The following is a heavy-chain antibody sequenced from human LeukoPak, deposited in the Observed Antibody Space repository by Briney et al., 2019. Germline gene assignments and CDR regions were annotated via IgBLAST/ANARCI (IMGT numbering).Heavy chain of an antibody. CDR3: VVAAARDAFDI. Sequence: SVKVSCKASGGTFSSYAISWVRQAPGQGLEWMGGIIPIFGTANYAQKFQGRVTMTEDTSTDTAYMELSSLRSEDTAVYYCVVAAARDAFDIWGQGTMVTVSS. D-gene: IGHD6-13*01. CDR1: GGTFSSYA. CDR2: IIPIFGTA. V-gene: IGHV1-69*06. J-gene: IGHJ3*02.